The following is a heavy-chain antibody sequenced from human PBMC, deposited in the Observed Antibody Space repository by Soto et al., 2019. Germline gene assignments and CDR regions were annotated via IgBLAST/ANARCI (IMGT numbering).Heavy chain of an antibody. V-gene: IGHV4-39*01. CDR3: AKREDPSRFCGRDI. CDR2: VHSTGGT. CDR1: GGSITSCGYF. D-gene: IGHD3-3*01. J-gene: IGHJ6*02. Sequence: PSETLSLTCTVSGGSITSCGYFWDWIRQPPGKGLEWIGTVHSTGGTYYSPSLRSRVTITVDTSKNLFSLKMTSASATDTAVYFCAKREDPSRFCGRDIWGQGTAVTV.